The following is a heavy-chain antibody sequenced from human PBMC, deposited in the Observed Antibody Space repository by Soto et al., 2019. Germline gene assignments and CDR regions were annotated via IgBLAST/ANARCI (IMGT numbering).Heavy chain of an antibody. D-gene: IGHD6-6*01. CDR1: GFTFSSYA. Sequence: GGSLRLSCAASGFTFSSYAMSWVRQAPWKGLEWVSAISGSGGSTYYADSVKGRFTISRDNSKNTLYLQMNSLRAEDTAVYYCAKPEYSSSWPFDYWGQGTLVTVSS. CDR3: AKPEYSSSWPFDY. J-gene: IGHJ4*02. CDR2: ISGSGGST. V-gene: IGHV3-23*01.